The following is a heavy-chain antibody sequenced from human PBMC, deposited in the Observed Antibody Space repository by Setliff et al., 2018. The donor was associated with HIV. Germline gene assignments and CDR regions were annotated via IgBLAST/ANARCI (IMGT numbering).Heavy chain of an antibody. CDR3: ARQKKSSSWSPNDY. V-gene: IGHV4-34*01. Sequence: PSETLSLTCAVYGESLSDYYWSWIRQPPGKGLEWIGEINHNKSSDYNPSRKSRVTMSVDTSKNQFSLKVKSVTAADAAVYYCARQKKSSSWSPNDYWGQGTLVTVSS. CDR1: GESLSDYY. J-gene: IGHJ4*02. D-gene: IGHD2-2*01. CDR2: INHNKSS.